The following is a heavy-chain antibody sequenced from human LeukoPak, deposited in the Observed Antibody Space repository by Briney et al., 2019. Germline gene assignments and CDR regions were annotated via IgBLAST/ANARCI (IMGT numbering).Heavy chain of an antibody. CDR1: GYTFTSYW. V-gene: IGHV5-51*01. Sequence: GESLKISCKGSGYTFTSYWIGWVRQMPGKGLEWMGIIYPGDSDTRYSPSFEGQVTISADKSISTAHLQWSSLKASDTAMYYCVSLSRRYGGTCYGDYWGQGTLVTVSS. D-gene: IGHD2-15*01. J-gene: IGHJ4*02. CDR2: IYPGDSDT. CDR3: VSLSRRYGGTCYGDY.